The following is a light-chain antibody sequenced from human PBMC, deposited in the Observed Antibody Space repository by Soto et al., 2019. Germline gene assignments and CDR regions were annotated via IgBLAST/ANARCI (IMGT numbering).Light chain of an antibody. CDR2: GAS. CDR3: QEYNYWWT. Sequence: IVMTQFPATLSVSPGQRVTLSCRASQSVSTNLAWYQHKPGQAPRLLIYGASTRATGVPGGFSGSGSGTEFALTISSLQSADVAVYYCQEYNYWWTFGQGTKVEIK. V-gene: IGKV3-15*01. CDR1: QSVSTN. J-gene: IGKJ1*01.